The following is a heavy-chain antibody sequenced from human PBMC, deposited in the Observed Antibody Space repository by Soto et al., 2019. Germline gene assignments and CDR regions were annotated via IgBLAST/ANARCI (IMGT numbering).Heavy chain of an antibody. D-gene: IGHD2-21*02. J-gene: IGHJ4*02. Sequence: GGSLRLSCAASGFTFSSFWMTWVRQAPGKGLEWVANIKEDGSEKKYVDSVKGRFTISRDNAKKSLYLQMNSLRVEDTAVYYCARDHESMMVTAPDYWGQGTLVTVSS. V-gene: IGHV3-7*01. CDR3: ARDHESMMVTAPDY. CDR2: IKEDGSEK. CDR1: GFTFSSFW.